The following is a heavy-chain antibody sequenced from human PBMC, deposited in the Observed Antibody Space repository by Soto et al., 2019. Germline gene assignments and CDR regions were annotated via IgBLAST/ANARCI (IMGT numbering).Heavy chain of an antibody. CDR1: GYSFTSYW. V-gene: IGHV5-10-1*01. CDR3: ARHHCSSTSCYVGGDAFDT. Sequence: GESLKISCKGSGYSFTSYWISWVRQMPGKGLEWMGRIDPSDSYTNYSPSFQGHVTISADKSISTAYLQWSSLKASDTAMYYCARHHCSSTSCYVGGDAFDTWGQGTMVTVS. CDR2: IDPSDSYT. J-gene: IGHJ3*02. D-gene: IGHD2-2*01.